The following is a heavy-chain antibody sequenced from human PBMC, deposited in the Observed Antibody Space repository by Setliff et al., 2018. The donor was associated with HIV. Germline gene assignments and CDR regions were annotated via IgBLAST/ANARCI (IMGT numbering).Heavy chain of an antibody. V-gene: IGHV1-8*02. CDR3: ARGAWYTSGWYSSRYMDV. J-gene: IGHJ6*03. CDR2: MNPNSGNT. D-gene: IGHD6-19*01. Sequence: ASVKVSCKASGYTFTNSDINWVRQATGQGLEWMGWMNPNSGNTGYAQKFQGRVIMTRDTSITTAYMELSSLRSDDTTVYYCARGAWYTSGWYSSRYMDVWGKGTTVTVSS. CDR1: GYTFTNSD.